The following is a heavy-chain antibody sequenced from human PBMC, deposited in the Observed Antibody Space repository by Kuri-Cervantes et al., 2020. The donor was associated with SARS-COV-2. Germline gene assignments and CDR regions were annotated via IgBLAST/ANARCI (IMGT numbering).Heavy chain of an antibody. CDR3: ARESTYTFDI. J-gene: IGHJ3*02. V-gene: IGHV3-21*01. CDR2: IDSSSYYI. CDR1: GFTFSGYS. D-gene: IGHD2-2*02. Sequence: GESLKISCAASGFTFSGYSMNWIRQAPGKGLEWVASIDSSSYYIYHADSVKGRFTISRDNAKNSLYLQMNSLRAEDTAVYYCARESTYTFDIWGQGTLVTVSS.